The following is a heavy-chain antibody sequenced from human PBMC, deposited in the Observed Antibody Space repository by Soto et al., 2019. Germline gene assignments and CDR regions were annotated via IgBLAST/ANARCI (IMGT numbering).Heavy chain of an antibody. CDR1: GFTFSSYA. J-gene: IGHJ4*02. V-gene: IGHV3-23*01. CDR2: ISGSGGST. Sequence: EVQLLESGGGLVQPGGSLRLSCAASGFTFSSYAMSWVRQAPGKGLEWVSAISGSGGSTYYADSVKGRFTISRDNSKNTLYLQMNSLRAEDTAVYYCAIGDILTGYPFDYWGLGTLVTVSS. CDR3: AIGDILTGYPFDY. D-gene: IGHD3-9*01.